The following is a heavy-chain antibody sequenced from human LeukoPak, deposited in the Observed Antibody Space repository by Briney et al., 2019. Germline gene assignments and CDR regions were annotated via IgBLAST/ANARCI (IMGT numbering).Heavy chain of an antibody. CDR3: AKDLGIRSGYDLSDQYYMDV. Sequence: GGSLRLSCAASGFTFNNHALAWVRPTPEKGLECVSAISGDGVSPYYVDSVRGRFTISRDNAKNTLYLQMNSLRAEDTAVYYCAKDLGIRSGYDLSDQYYMDVWGKATTVTVSS. CDR1: GFTFNNHA. V-gene: IGHV3-23*01. J-gene: IGHJ6*03. CDR2: ISGDGVSP. D-gene: IGHD5-12*01.